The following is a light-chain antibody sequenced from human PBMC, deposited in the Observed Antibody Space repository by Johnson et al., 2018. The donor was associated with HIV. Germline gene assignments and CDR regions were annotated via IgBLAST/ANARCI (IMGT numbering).Light chain of an antibody. CDR1: SSNIGNNY. J-gene: IGLJ1*01. Sequence: QSVLTQPPSVSAAPGQKVTISCSGSSSNIGNNYVSWYQQLPGTAPKLLIYDNNKRPSGIPDRFSGSKSGTSATLGITGIQPGDEADYYCGIWDSVPSAYVCGTGTKVTFL. V-gene: IGLV1-51*01. CDR3: GIWDSVPSAYV. CDR2: DNN.